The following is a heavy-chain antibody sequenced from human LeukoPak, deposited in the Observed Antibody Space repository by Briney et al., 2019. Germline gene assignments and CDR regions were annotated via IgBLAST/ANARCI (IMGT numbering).Heavy chain of an antibody. CDR1: GYTFTSYY. D-gene: IGHD1-26*01. CDR3: ARDQGGATVPTGAFDI. V-gene: IGHV1-46*01. Sequence: ASVKVSCKASGYTFTSYYMHWVRQAPGQGLEWMGIINPSGGSTSYAQKFQGRVTMTRDMSTSTVYMELSSLRSEDTAVYYCARDQGGATVPTGAFDIWGRGTMVTVSS. J-gene: IGHJ3*02. CDR2: INPSGGST.